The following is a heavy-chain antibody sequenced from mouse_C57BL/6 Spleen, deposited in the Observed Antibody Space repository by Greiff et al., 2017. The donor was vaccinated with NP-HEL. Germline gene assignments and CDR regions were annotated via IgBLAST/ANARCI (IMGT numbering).Heavy chain of an antibody. CDR2: INPNNGGT. CDR1: GYTFTDYN. Sequence: VQLQQSGPELVKPGASVKIPCKASGYTFTDYNMDWVKQSHGKSLEWIGDINPNNGGTIYNQKFKGKATLTVDKSSSTAYMELRSLTSEDTAVYYCARSQLRAGDWFAYWGQGTLVTVSA. V-gene: IGHV1-18*01. CDR3: ARSQLRAGDWFAY. D-gene: IGHD3-2*02. J-gene: IGHJ3*01.